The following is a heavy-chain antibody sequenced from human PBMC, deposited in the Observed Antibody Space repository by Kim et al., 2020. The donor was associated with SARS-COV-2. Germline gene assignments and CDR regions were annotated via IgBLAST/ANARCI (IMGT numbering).Heavy chain of an antibody. V-gene: IGHV3-72*01. CDR1: GFTFSDHY. CDR2: TRNKANSYTT. Sequence: GGSLRLSCAASGFTFSDHYMDWVRQAPGKGLEWVGRTRNKANSYTTEYAASVKGRFTISRDDSKNSLYLQMNSLKTEDTAVYYCAREPSTVTNHYYYYYGMDVWGQGTTVTVSS. CDR3: AREPSTVTNHYYYYYGMDV. D-gene: IGHD4-17*01. J-gene: IGHJ6*02.